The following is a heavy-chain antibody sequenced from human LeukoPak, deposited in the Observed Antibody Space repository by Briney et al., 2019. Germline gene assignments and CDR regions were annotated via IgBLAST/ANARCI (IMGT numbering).Heavy chain of an antibody. D-gene: IGHD3-16*01. V-gene: IGHV5-51*01. CDR1: GYSFTSYW. CDR3: ARQRFTTRAYAGNWFDP. Sequence: GEALKISCKGSGYSFTSYWIGWVRQMPGKGLEWMGISYPGDSDTRYSPSFQRQVTISADKSISTAYQQWSSLKASDTAMYYCARQRFTTRAYAGNWFDPWGQGTLVTVSS. J-gene: IGHJ5*02. CDR2: SYPGDSDT.